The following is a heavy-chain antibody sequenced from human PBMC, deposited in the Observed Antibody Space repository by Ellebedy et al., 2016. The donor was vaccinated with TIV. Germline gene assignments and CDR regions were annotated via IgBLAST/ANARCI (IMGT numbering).Heavy chain of an antibody. V-gene: IGHV3-33*01. CDR3: ARAIAVAGTHPQDLYYYYYYGMDV. CDR1: GFTFTSYG. CDR2: IWYDGSNK. J-gene: IGHJ6*02. D-gene: IGHD6-19*01. Sequence: GESLKISCAASGFTFTSYGIHWVRQAPGKGLDWVAVIWYDGSNKYYADSLKGRFTISRDNSKNTLYLQMNSLRAEDTAVYYCARAIAVAGTHPQDLYYYYYYGMDVWGQGTTVTVSS.